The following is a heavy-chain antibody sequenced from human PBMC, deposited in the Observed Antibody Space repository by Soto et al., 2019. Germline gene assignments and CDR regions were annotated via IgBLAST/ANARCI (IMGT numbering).Heavy chain of an antibody. V-gene: IGHV3-48*01. CDR1: GFTFSDYA. CDR2: ITGSSSTM. J-gene: IGHJ4*01. Sequence: SLRLSCAASGFTFSDYAMNWVRQAPGKGLEWISYITGSSSTMYYRDSVKGRFSISRDNARNSVYLQMNSLRAEDTAVYYCARDSYSSATHWGHGTLVTVSS. CDR3: ARDSYSSATH. D-gene: IGHD4-4*01.